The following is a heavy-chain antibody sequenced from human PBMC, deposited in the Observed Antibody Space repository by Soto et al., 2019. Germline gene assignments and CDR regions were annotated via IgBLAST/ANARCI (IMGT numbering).Heavy chain of an antibody. D-gene: IGHD5-18*01. CDR1: GFTFSNAW. CDR2: IKSKTDGGTT. Sequence: PGGSLRLSCAASGFTFSNAWMSWVRQAPGKGLEWVGRIKSKTDGGTTDYAAPVKGRFTISRDDSKNTLYLQMNSLKTEDTAVYYCTTDGGTAMVPLYYYYYYYMDVWGKGTTVTVSS. J-gene: IGHJ6*03. V-gene: IGHV3-15*01. CDR3: TTDGGTAMVPLYYYYYYYMDV.